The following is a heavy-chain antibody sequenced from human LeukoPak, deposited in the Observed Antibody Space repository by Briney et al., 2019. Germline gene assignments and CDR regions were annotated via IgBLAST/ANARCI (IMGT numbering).Heavy chain of an antibody. D-gene: IGHD6-25*01. Sequence: AAVTVSCKASGGTFSNYAISWVRQAPGQGLEWVGGIIPIFGTANYAQKFQGRVTITADKSTSTAYMELSSLRPEDTAVYYCASTAGFHYYYYMDVWGKGTTVTVSS. V-gene: IGHV1-69*06. CDR2: IIPIFGTA. J-gene: IGHJ6*03. CDR3: ASTAGFHYYYYMDV. CDR1: GGTFSNYA.